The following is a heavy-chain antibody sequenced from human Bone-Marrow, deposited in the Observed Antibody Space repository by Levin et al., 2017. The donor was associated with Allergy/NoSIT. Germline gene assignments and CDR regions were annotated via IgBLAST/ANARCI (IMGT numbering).Heavy chain of an antibody. V-gene: IGHV4-39*06. CDR3: AREGTPQSWDY. CDR2: ILYTGTT. J-gene: IGHJ4*02. D-gene: IGHD1-14*01. Sequence: ESLKISCTVSGDSIRRRTYYWVWLRQSPGKGLEWTGSILYTGTTYYNPSPRSRVTMSVDTSKNQFALRLTSLTAADTAVYYCAREGTPQSWDYWGQGTLVTVSS. CDR1: GDSIRRRTYY.